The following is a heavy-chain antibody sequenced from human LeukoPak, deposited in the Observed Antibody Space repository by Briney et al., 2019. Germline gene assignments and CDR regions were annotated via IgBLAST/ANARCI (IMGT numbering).Heavy chain of an antibody. CDR1: GFTFSSYA. CDR3: AKDARRYSGWYFFDH. D-gene: IGHD6-19*01. Sequence: PGGSLRLSCAASGFTFSSYAMTWVRQAPGKGLEWVSGISGSGTNTYYADSVKGRFTISRDNSRNTLYLQMNSLRVDDTAVYYCAKDARRYSGWYFFDHWGQGTLVTVSS. V-gene: IGHV3-23*01. CDR2: ISGSGTNT. J-gene: IGHJ4*02.